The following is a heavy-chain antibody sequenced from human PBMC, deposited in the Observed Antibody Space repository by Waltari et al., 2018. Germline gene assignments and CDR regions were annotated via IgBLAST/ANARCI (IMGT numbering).Heavy chain of an antibody. D-gene: IGHD1-1*01. CDR1: GFTFTNYA. J-gene: IGHJ4*02. CDR3: AKENPGPPPDY. Sequence: EVQLLESGGGLVQPGGSLRLSCAAAGFTFTNYAMSWVRQAPGKGLGWVSSISGRGGSTYYADSVQGRFTISRDNSRNALYLQMNSLRADDTAVYFCAKENPGPPPDYWGQGTLVTVSS. V-gene: IGHV3-23*01. CDR2: ISGRGGST.